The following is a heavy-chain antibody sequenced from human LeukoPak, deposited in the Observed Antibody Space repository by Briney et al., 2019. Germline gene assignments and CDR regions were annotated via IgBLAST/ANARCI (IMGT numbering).Heavy chain of an antibody. CDR1: GFTFSSYW. J-gene: IGHJ4*02. V-gene: IGHV3-74*01. CDR2: IKSDGSIT. CDR3: ARESRGGGHDPAFDY. D-gene: IGHD5-12*01. Sequence: PGGSLRLSCVASGFTFSSYWMHWVRQTPGKGLMWVSRIKSDGSITNYADSVKGRFTISRDSAKNALYLQMNSLRVEDTAVYFCARESRGGGHDPAFDYWGRGTLVTVSS.